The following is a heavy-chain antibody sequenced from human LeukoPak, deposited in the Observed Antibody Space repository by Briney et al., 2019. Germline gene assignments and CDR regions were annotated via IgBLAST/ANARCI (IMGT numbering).Heavy chain of an antibody. V-gene: IGHV3-20*04. Sequence: GGSLRLSCAASGFTFDDYGMSWVRHAPGKGLEWVSGINWNGGSTGYADSVKGRFTISRDNAKNSLYLQMNSLRAEDTALYYCARREYYYGSGITTYYYYMDVWGKGTTVTVSS. CDR1: GFTFDDYG. J-gene: IGHJ6*03. CDR3: ARREYYYGSGITTYYYYMDV. D-gene: IGHD3-10*01. CDR2: INWNGGST.